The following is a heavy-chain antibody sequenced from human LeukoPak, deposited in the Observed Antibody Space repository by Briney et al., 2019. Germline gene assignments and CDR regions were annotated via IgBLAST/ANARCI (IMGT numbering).Heavy chain of an antibody. J-gene: IGHJ3*02. Sequence: GRSLRLSCAASGFTFSSYAMHWVRQAPGKGLEWVAVISYDGSNKYYADSVKGRFTISRDNSKNTLRLQMNSLRAEDTAVYYCARDSLSKALDIWGQGTMVTVSS. V-gene: IGHV3-30-3*01. CDR1: GFTFSSYA. CDR3: ARDSLSKALDI. CDR2: ISYDGSNK. D-gene: IGHD2-2*01.